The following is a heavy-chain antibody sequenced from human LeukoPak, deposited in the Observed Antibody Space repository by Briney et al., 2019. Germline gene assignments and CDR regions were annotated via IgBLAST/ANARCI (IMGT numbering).Heavy chain of an antibody. D-gene: IGHD1-26*01. CDR1: GFTFSSYA. V-gene: IGHV3-23*01. CDR2: ISGSGGST. J-gene: IGHJ3*02. Sequence: GGSLRLSCAASGFTFSSYAMSWVRQAPGKGLEWVSTISGSGGSTYYADSVKGRFTISRDNSKNTLYLQMNSLRAEDTAVYHCAKRYSGSYRAFDIWGQGTMVTVSP. CDR3: AKRYSGSYRAFDI.